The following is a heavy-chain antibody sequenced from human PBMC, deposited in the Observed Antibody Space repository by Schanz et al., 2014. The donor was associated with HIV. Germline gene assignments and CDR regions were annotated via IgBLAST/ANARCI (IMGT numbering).Heavy chain of an antibody. J-gene: IGHJ6*02. Sequence: QVQLVKSGAEVKKPGSSVKVSCKASGGTLSSYAISWVRQAPGQGLEWMGGIIPIFGTTNYAQKFQGRVTITADKSTSTAYMELSSLRSEDTAVYYCARGECDFWSGYCPHFHYFDLDVWGPGTSVTVSS. CDR2: IIPIFGTT. CDR3: ARGECDFWSGYCPHFHYFDLDV. CDR1: GGTLSSYA. D-gene: IGHD3-3*01. V-gene: IGHV1-69*06.